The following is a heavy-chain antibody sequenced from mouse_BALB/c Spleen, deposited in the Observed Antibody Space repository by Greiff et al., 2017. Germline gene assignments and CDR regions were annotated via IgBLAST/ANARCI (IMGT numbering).Heavy chain of an antibody. Sequence: EVKLVESGGGLVQPGGSLKLSCAASGFTFSSYGMSWVRQTPEQRLELVATINSNGGSTYYPDSVKGRFTITRDNAKNTLYLQMSSLKSEDTAMYDCARVILDDAMDYWGQGTSVTVAS. CDR2: INSNGGST. CDR3: ARVILDDAMDY. V-gene: IGHV5-6-3*01. CDR1: GFTFSSYG. J-gene: IGHJ4*01.